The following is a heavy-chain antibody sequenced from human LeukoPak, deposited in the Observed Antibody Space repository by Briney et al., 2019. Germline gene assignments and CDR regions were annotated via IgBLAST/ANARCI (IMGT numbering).Heavy chain of an antibody. CDR2: IKQDGSEK. V-gene: IGHV3-7*01. Sequence: PGGSLRLSCAASGLTLSPHWMSWVRQAPGKGLEWLASIKQDGSEKYYVDSVKGRFTISRDNAKNSLYLQMNSLRAEDTAVYYCARLVTRDLTGYLRTDYFDYWGQGTLVTVSS. CDR1: GLTLSPHW. CDR3: ARLVTRDLTGYLRTDYFDY. J-gene: IGHJ4*02. D-gene: IGHD3-9*01.